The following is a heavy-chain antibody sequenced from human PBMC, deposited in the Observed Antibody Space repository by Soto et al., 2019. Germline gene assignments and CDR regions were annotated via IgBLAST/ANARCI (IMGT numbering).Heavy chain of an antibody. Sequence: GGSLRLSCAASGFTFTNFAMSWVRQAPGKGLEWVSTISGSGSSTYYANSVRGRFTISRDNSKNTLYLEMNSLRAEDTAVYYCAKENSSGWFFPFDYWGQGIPVTVSS. J-gene: IGHJ4*02. D-gene: IGHD6-19*01. CDR3: AKENSSGWFFPFDY. V-gene: IGHV3-23*01. CDR1: GFTFTNFA. CDR2: ISGSGSST.